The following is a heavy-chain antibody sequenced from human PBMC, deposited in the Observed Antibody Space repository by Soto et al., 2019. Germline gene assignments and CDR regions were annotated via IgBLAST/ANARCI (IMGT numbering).Heavy chain of an antibody. CDR3: AKDMRYYDLLTGFDP. Sequence: GGSLRLSCAASGFTFDDYTMHWVRQAPGKGLEWVSLISWDGGSTYYADSVKGRFTISRDNSKNSLYLQMNSLRTEDTALYYCAKDMRYYDLLTGFDPWGQGTLVTVSS. J-gene: IGHJ5*02. V-gene: IGHV3-43*01. D-gene: IGHD3-9*01. CDR1: GFTFDDYT. CDR2: ISWDGGST.